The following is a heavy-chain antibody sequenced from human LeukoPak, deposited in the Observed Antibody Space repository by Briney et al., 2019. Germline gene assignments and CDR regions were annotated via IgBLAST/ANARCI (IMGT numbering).Heavy chain of an antibody. CDR1: GYTFTGYY. V-gene: IGHV1-2*02. CDR2: INPNSGGT. CDR3: ARDQIPSGYSSSWYGY. J-gene: IGHJ4*02. D-gene: IGHD6-13*01. Sequence: ASVKVSCKASGYTFTGYYMHWVRQAPGQGLEWMGWINPNSGGTNYAQKFQGRVTMTRDTSISTAYMELSRLRSDDTAVYYCARDQIPSGYSSSWYGYWGQGTPVTVSS.